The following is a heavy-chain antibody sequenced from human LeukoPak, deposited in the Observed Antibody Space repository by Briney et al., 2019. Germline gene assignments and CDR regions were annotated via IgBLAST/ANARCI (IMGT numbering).Heavy chain of an antibody. J-gene: IGHJ4*02. CDR1: GYTFTGYY. V-gene: IGHV1-2*02. CDR2: INPNSGGT. D-gene: IGHD5-18*01. CDR3: ASAMDIVMVTALDY. Sequence: VASVKVSCKASGYTFTGYYMHWVRQAPGQGLEWMGWINPNSGGTNYAQKFQGRVTMTRDTSISTAYMELSRLRSDDTAVYYCASAMDIVMVTALDYWGQGTLVTVSS.